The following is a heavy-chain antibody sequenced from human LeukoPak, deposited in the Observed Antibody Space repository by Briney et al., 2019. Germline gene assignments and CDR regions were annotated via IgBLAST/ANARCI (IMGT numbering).Heavy chain of an antibody. Sequence: WETLSLTCTVSGGSISSYYWSWIRQPPGKGLEWIGYIYYTGSTTYNPSLKSRVSILVGKSKRQFFLKLSYGLADEPAVYYCAGQSRGAAAGNDYWGQGTLVTVSS. D-gene: IGHD6-13*01. J-gene: IGHJ4*02. CDR2: IYYTGST. V-gene: IGHV4-59*08. CDR3: AGQSRGAAAGNDY. CDR1: GGSISSYY.